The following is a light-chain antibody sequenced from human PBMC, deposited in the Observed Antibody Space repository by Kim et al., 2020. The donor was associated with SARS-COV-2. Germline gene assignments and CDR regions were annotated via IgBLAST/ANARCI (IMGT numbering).Light chain of an antibody. CDR3: QHYDNSPAVT. J-gene: IGKJ4*01. V-gene: IGKV3-20*01. CDR2: ASS. Sequence: VLTQSPVTLSVSPGEGATLSCRASQRINSDSLAWYQQKPGQAPRLLIFASSARATGIPDMFSGSGCETDFTLTISIREPEYVAVYYYQHYDNSPAVTFGEGTKVEIK. CDR1: QRINSDS.